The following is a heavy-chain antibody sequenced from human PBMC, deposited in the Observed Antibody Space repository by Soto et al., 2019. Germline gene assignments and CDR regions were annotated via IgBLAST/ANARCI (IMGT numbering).Heavy chain of an antibody. V-gene: IGHV3-21*01. Sequence: EVQLVESGGGLVKPGGSLRLSCAASGFTFSSYSMNWVRQAPGKGLEWVSSISSSSSYIYYADSVKGRFTISRDNAKNSLYLQMNSLRAEDTAVYYCARGADDFNWFDPWGQGTLLTVSS. CDR2: ISSSSSYI. J-gene: IGHJ5*02. D-gene: IGHD2-21*02. CDR1: GFTFSSYS. CDR3: ARGADDFNWFDP.